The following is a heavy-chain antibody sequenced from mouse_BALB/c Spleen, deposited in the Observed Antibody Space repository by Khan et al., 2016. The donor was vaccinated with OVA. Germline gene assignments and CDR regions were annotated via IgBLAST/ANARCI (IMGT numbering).Heavy chain of an antibody. CDR1: GFTFSTYG. D-gene: IGHD1-1*01. J-gene: IGHJ2*01. CDR2: TSGDSSTV. V-gene: IGHV5-17*02. Sequence: EVELVESGGGLVQPGGSRKLSCAASGFTFSTYGMHWVRQAPEKGLEWVAYTSGDSSTVYYADTVKGRFTISRDNPKNTLFLQMTSLMSEDTARYYCATSYFYGYYFDYWGPGTTLTVSS. CDR3: ATSYFYGYYFDY.